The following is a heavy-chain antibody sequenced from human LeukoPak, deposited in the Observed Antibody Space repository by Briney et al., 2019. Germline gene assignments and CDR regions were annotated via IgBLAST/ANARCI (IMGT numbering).Heavy chain of an antibody. CDR2: INHSGST. CDR1: GGSFSGYY. J-gene: IGHJ3*02. CDR3: ARERIGWASSHDAFDI. Sequence: PSETLSLTCAVYGGSFSGYYWSWIRQPPGKGLEWIGEINHSGSTNYNPSLKSRVTISVDTSKNQFSLKLSSVTAADTAVYYCARERIGWASSHDAFDIWGQGTMVTVSS. D-gene: IGHD2-15*01. V-gene: IGHV4-34*01.